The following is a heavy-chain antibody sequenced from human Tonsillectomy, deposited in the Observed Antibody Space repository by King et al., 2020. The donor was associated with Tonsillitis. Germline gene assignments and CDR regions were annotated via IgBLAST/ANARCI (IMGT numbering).Heavy chain of an antibody. Sequence: QLQESGPGLVRPSETLSLTCTVSGGSINSYYWSWIRQPPGKGLEWIGYIFYSGGTSYNPSLKSRVTISVDTSKNQFSLKLSSVTAADTAVYYCARASTEGGNYDYWGQGTLVTVPS. CDR2: IFYSGGT. CDR1: GGSINSYY. V-gene: IGHV4-59*01. J-gene: IGHJ4*02. CDR3: ARASTEGGNYDY. D-gene: IGHD2-15*01.